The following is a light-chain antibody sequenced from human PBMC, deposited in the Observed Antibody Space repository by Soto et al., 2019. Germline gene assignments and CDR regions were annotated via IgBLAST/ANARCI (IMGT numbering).Light chain of an antibody. CDR2: DAS. J-gene: IGKJ5*01. Sequence: DIQMTQSPCSLSASVGDRVTITCQASQNINNYLNWYQQKPGRAPKLLIYDASNLEAGVPSRFRGSGSGTDFTFTISRLQPEDIATYYCQRYENLPTFGQGTRLEIK. V-gene: IGKV1-33*01. CDR3: QRYENLPT. CDR1: QNINNY.